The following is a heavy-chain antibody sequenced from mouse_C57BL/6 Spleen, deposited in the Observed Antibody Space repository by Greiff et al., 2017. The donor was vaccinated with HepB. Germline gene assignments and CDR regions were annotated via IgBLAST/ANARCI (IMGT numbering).Heavy chain of an antibody. CDR2: INPGSGGT. V-gene: IGHV1-54*01. Sequence: VQLQQSGAELVRPGTSVKVSCKASGYAFTNYLIEWVKQRPGQGLEWIGVINPGSGGTNYNEKFKGKATLTADKSSSTAYMQLSSLTSEDSAVYFRARGPHYYGSSYVATYYYAMDYWGQGTSVTVSS. D-gene: IGHD1-1*01. CDR1: GYAFTNYL. J-gene: IGHJ4*01. CDR3: ARGPHYYGSSYVATYYYAMDY.